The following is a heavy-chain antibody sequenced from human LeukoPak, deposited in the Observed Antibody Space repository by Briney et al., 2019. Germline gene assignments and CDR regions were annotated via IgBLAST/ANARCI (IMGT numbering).Heavy chain of an antibody. Sequence: ASVKVSCKASGYTFTGYYMHWVRQAPGQGLEWMGWINPNSGGTNYAQKFHGRVTMTRDTSISTAYMELSRLRSDDTAVYYCAREPQIEYGSGSYYSAFPYYYGMDVWGQGTTVTVSS. D-gene: IGHD3-10*01. V-gene: IGHV1-2*02. CDR2: INPNSGGT. J-gene: IGHJ6*02. CDR3: AREPQIEYGSGSYYSAFPYYYGMDV. CDR1: GYTFTGYY.